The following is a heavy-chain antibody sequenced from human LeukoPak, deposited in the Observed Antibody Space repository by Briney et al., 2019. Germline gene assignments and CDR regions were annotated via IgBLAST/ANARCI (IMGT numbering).Heavy chain of an antibody. Sequence: QPGRSLRLSCAASGFTFSSYVMHWVRQAPGKGLEWVALISSDEGNKYYADSVKGRFTISRDNSKNTLYLQMNSLRTEDTAVYYCASKWYCGGDCCYQIDYWGQGTLVTVSS. CDR3: ASKWYCGGDCCYQIDY. V-gene: IGHV3-30*03. D-gene: IGHD2-21*02. CDR2: ISSDEGNK. CDR1: GFTFSSYV. J-gene: IGHJ4*02.